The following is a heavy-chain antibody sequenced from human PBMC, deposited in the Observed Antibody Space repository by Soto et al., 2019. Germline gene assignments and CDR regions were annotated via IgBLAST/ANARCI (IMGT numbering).Heavy chain of an antibody. Sequence: SETLSLTFTFSCDSFSIFGFHFSLLRRPPGKGLEWIGYIYNGGSTYYRPSLESRMHMSLDETRNHYSLRLTSVTAADTAVYFCARAKVGLDTISYFDYWGQGKLV. D-gene: IGHD2-21*01. CDR1: CDSFSIFGFH. CDR3: ARAKVGLDTISYFDY. J-gene: IGHJ4*02. V-gene: IGHV4-30-4*02. CDR2: IYNGGST.